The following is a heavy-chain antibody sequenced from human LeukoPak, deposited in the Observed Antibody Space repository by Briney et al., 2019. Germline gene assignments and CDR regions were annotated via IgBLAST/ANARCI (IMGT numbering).Heavy chain of an antibody. J-gene: IGHJ4*02. Sequence: GGSLRLSCTASGLTFGDYSMSWVRQAPGKGLEYIGFIRTKDFGGTTEYAASVKGRFTISRDDSKSIAYLQIHSLKSEDTAVYYCSRDGLDYYGSGSYRGFDYWGQGTLVTVSS. D-gene: IGHD3-10*01. V-gene: IGHV3-49*04. CDR2: IRTKDFGGTT. CDR1: GLTFGDYS. CDR3: SRDGLDYYGSGSYRGFDY.